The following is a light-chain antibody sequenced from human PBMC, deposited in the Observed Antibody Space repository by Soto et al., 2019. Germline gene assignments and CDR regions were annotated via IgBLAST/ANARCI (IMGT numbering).Light chain of an antibody. Sequence: AMQLTQSQSSLSASVGDRVSITCRASQGIGSALAWYQLKPGAAPALLIYDASTLESGVPSRFSGSRSGADFTLTISSLQPEDFATYYCQNFRSSAISFGGGTKVDIK. J-gene: IGKJ4*01. V-gene: IGKV1-13*02. CDR2: DAS. CDR3: QNFRSSAIS. CDR1: QGIGSA.